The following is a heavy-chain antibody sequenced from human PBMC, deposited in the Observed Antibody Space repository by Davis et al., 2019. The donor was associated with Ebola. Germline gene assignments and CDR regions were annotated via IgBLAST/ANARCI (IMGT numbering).Heavy chain of an antibody. CDR3: ARASDNVPFYGMDV. CDR2: INTNTGNP. CDR1: GYRFTTYG. D-gene: IGHD1-1*01. Sequence: AASVKVSCKASGYRFTTYGMHWVRQAPGQGLEWMGWINTNTGNPTYVQGFTGRFVFSLDTSVSTAYLQISSLKAEDTAVYYCARASDNVPFYGMDVWGKGTTVTVSS. V-gene: IGHV7-4-1*02. J-gene: IGHJ6*04.